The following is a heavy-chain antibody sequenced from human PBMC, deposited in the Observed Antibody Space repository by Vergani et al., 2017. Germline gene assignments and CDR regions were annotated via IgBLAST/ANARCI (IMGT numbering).Heavy chain of an antibody. V-gene: IGHV3-21*01. J-gene: IGHJ1*01. D-gene: IGHD2-2*01. CDR1: GLTFGSYS. CDR2: ISSSSSYR. CDR3: ASGVPGYQLATQYFQH. Sequence: EVQLVESGGGLVKPGGSLRLSCVASGLTFGSYSMNWVRQAPGKGLDWVSFISSSSSYRYYADSVKGRFTISRDNGEYSLLLQMNSLRPEDTAVYYCASGVPGYQLATQYFQHWGQGTLVTVSS.